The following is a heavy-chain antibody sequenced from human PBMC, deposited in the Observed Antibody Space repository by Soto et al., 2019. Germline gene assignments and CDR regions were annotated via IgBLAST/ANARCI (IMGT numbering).Heavy chain of an antibody. Sequence: QVQLLQSGAEVKKPGASVRISCMASGFTFTNSYMHWVRQAPGQGLEWVGLIKPSAGSTRFAQQFQGRVTMTRDMSASTVYMELRSLTSGDTAVYYCARGEFNWNDPGFDYWGLGTLVSVSS. CDR3: ARGEFNWNDPGFDY. D-gene: IGHD1-20*01. CDR1: GFTFTNSY. V-gene: IGHV1-46*01. CDR2: IKPSAGST. J-gene: IGHJ4*02.